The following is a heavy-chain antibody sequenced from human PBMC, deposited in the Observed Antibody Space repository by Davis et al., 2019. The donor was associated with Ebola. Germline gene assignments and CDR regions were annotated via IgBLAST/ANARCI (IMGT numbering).Heavy chain of an antibody. Sequence: GESLKISCAASELDFGNYVMHWVRQVPGKGLVWFSRISHDGRITSYVDSVKGRFTISRDNAKNTLYLQMNGLRVEDTAVYYCATDRGWEFFEYWGQGTLVAVSS. V-gene: IGHV3-74*01. J-gene: IGHJ4*02. CDR2: ISHDGRIT. D-gene: IGHD1-26*01. CDR1: ELDFGNYV. CDR3: ATDRGWEFFEY.